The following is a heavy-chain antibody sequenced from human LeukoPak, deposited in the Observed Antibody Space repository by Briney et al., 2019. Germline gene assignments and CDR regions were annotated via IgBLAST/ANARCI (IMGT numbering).Heavy chain of an antibody. CDR1: GGSFSGYY. CDR2: INHSGST. D-gene: IGHD6-19*01. CDR3: ARLNSSGWYIWFDP. J-gene: IGHJ5*02. Sequence: SETLSLTCAVYGGSFSGYYWSWIRQPPGKGLEWIGEINHSGSTNYNPSLKSRVTISVDTSKNQFSLKLSSVTAADTAVYYCARLNSSGWYIWFDPWGQGTLVTVSS. V-gene: IGHV4-34*01.